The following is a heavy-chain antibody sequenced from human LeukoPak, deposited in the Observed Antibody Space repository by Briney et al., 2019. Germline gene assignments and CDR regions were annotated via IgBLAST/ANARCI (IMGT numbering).Heavy chain of an antibody. Sequence: GASVTVSCKASGYTFTSYYMHWVRQAPGQGLEWMGIINPSGGSTSYAQKFQGRVTMTRDTSTSTVYMELSSLRSEDTAVYYCARDMVVVMTAGTFDYWGQGTLVTVSS. CDR2: INPSGGST. V-gene: IGHV1-46*01. CDR1: GYTFTSYY. J-gene: IGHJ4*02. D-gene: IGHD2-21*01. CDR3: ARDMVVVMTAGTFDY.